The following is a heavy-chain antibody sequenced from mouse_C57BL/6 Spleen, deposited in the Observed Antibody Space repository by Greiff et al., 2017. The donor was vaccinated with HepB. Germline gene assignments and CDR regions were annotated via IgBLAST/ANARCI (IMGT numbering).Heavy chain of an antibody. CDR3: ARLQIRGDGYYPAWFAD. Sequence: DVKLVESGGDLVKPGGSLKLSCAASGFTFSSYGMSWVRQTPDKRLEWVATISSGGSYTYYPDSVKGRFTISRDNAKNTLYLQMSRLKSEDTAMYYCARLQIRGDGYYPAWFADWGQGTLVTVSA. J-gene: IGHJ3*01. V-gene: IGHV5-6*02. CDR1: GFTFSSYG. D-gene: IGHD2-3*01. CDR2: ISSGGSYT.